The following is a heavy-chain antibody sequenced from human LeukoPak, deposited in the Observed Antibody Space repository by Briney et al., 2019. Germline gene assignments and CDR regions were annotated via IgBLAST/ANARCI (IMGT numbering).Heavy chain of an antibody. V-gene: IGHV3-30-3*01. D-gene: IGHD2-2*02. CDR3: ARARYQLLYPYYYYYGMDV. J-gene: IGHJ6*02. Sequence: GGSLRLSCAASGFTFSSYAMHWVRQAPGKGLVWVAVISYDGSNKYYADSVKGRFTISRDNSKNTLYLQMNSLRAEDTAVYYCARARYQLLYPYYYYYGMDVWGQGTTVTVSS. CDR1: GFTFSSYA. CDR2: ISYDGSNK.